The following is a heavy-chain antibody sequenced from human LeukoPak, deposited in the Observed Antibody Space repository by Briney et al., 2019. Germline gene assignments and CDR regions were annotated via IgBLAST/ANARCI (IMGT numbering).Heavy chain of an antibody. V-gene: IGHV4-34*01. J-gene: IGHJ4*02. Sequence: SETLSLTCAVYGGSFSGYYWSWIRQPPGKGLEWIGSIYYSGSTYYNPSLKSRVTISVDTSKNQFSLKLSSVTAADTAVYYCARWRRYSSSLYYFDYWGQGTLATVSS. CDR2: IYYSGST. CDR3: ARWRRYSSSLYYFDY. CDR1: GGSFSGYY. D-gene: IGHD6-13*01.